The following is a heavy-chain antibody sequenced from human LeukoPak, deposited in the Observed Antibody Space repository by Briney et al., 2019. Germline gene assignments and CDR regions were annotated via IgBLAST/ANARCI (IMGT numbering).Heavy chain of an antibody. CDR3: AKRGVVIRVILVGFHKQAYYFDS. V-gene: IGHV3-21*04. CDR2: ISSSSSYI. J-gene: IGHJ4*02. CDR1: GFTFSSYS. D-gene: IGHD3-10*01. Sequence: GGSLRLSCAASGFTFSSYSMNWVRQAPGKGLEWVSSISSSSSYIYYADSVKGRFTISRDNAKNSLYLQMNSLRAEDTAVYFCAKRGVVIRVILVGFHKQAYYFDSWGQGALVTVSS.